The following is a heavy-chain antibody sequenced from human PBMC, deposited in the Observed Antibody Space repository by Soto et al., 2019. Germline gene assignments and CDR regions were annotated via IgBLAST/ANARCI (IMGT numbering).Heavy chain of an antibody. CDR3: AKDSIYVVAADFDY. CDR1: GFTFSSYA. J-gene: IGHJ4*02. Sequence: GGSLRLSCATSGFTFSSYAMSWVRQAPGKGLEWVSAISGSGGSTYYADSVKGRFTISRDNSKNTLYLQMNSLRAEDTAVYYCAKDSIYVVAADFDYWGQGTLVTVSS. D-gene: IGHD2-15*01. CDR2: ISGSGGST. V-gene: IGHV3-23*01.